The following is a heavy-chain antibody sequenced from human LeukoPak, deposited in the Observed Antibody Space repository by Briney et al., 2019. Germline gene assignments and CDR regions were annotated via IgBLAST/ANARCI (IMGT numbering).Heavy chain of an antibody. V-gene: IGHV1-2*02. CDR3: ARVRQYCSSTSCYKSVNWFDP. J-gene: IGHJ5*02. CDR2: INPNSGGT. CDR1: GYTFTDYY. Sequence: ASVTVSCQASGYTFTDYYMHWVRQAPGQGLEWMGWINPNSGGTNYAQRFQGRVTMTRDTSISTAYMELSRLRSDDTAVYYCARVRQYCSSTSCYKSVNWFDPWGQGTLVTVSS. D-gene: IGHD2-2*02.